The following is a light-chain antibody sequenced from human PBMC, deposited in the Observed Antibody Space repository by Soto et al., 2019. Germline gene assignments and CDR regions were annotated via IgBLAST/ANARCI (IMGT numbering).Light chain of an antibody. J-gene: IGLJ1*01. CDR2: QGY. V-gene: IGLV2-23*01. CDR3: CAYAATYTYV. Sequence: QAVVTQPASVSGSPGQSITISCTGTSSDVGKYNLVSWYQQHPGKAPKVMILQGYKRPSGVSNRFSGSKFGNTASLTISGLQAEDEAEYYCCAYAATYTYVFGTGTKVTVL. CDR1: SSDVGKYNL.